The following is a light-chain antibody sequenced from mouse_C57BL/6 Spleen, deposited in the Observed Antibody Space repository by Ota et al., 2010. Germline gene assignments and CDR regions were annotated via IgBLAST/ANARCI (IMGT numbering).Light chain of an antibody. CDR3: QQYNSYPLT. CDR2: SAS. CDR1: QNVHTN. Sequence: DIVMTQSQKFMSTSVGDRVSVTCKASQNVHTNVAWYQQKPGQSPKALIYSASYRYSGVPDRFTGSGSGTDFTLTISNVQSEDLAEYFCQQYNSYPLTFGVGTKLDLK. V-gene: IGKV6-15*01. J-gene: IGKJ5*01.